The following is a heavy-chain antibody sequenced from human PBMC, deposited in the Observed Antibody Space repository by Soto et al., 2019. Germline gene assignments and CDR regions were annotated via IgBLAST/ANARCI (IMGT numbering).Heavy chain of an antibody. D-gene: IGHD1-1*01. CDR2: INESGST. J-gene: IGHJ4*02. V-gene: IGHV4-34*01. CDR3: ARGSGIVALPGELEDVNYDY. CDR1: GQSFSGHS. Sequence: QVQLQQWGAGLVKPSETMSLSCAVYGQSFSGHSWAWIRQPPGTGLEWIGEINESGSTYYNPSLKSRVTISTDTSKNQFSLKLSSVSAADTAAYFCARGSGIVALPGELEDVNYDYWGQGTLVNVSS.